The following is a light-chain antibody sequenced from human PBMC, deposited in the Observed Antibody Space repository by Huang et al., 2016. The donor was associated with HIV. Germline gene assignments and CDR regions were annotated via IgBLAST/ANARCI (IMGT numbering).Light chain of an antibody. V-gene: IGKV3-11*01. CDR3: QQRGNWQLT. CDR1: QGLANY. Sequence: EIVLTQSPATLSLSPGARATLSCRASQGLANYLAWYQQKPGQAPRRLIYDASNRATGVPARFSGSGSGTDFTLTISSLEPEDFAVYYCQQRGNWQLTFGGGTKVEIK. CDR2: DAS. J-gene: IGKJ4*01.